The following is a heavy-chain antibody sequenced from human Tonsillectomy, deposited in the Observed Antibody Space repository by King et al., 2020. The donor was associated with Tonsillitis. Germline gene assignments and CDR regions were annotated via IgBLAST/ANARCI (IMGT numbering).Heavy chain of an antibody. V-gene: IGHV4-59*08. CDR1: VGSISSYY. CDR3: AGQSSLKDRYFDF. CDR2: IHYSGST. Sequence: VQLQESGPGLVRPSETLSLTCTVSVGSISSYYWSWIRQSPGRGLEWIAFIHYSGSTNDNPSLRGRVSISLDTSNSQFSLRLSSVTAADTAIYYCAGQSSLKDRYFDFWSRGTLVTVSS. J-gene: IGHJ2*01.